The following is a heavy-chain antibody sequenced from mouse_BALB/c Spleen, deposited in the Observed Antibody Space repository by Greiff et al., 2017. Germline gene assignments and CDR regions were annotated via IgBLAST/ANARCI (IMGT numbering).Heavy chain of an antibody. D-gene: IGHD2-10*02. CDR3: AREKLKYGNYGSWCAY. J-gene: IGHJ3*01. CDR1: GYTFTSYW. CDR2: IYPGNSDT. Sequence: VQLQQSGTVLARPGASVKMSCKASGYTFTSYWKHWVKQRPGQGLEWIGAIYPGNSDTNYNQKFKGKAKLTAVTSTSTAYMELSSLTHEDTAVYYGAREKLKYGNYGSWCAYWGQGTLVTVSA. V-gene: IGHV1-5*01.